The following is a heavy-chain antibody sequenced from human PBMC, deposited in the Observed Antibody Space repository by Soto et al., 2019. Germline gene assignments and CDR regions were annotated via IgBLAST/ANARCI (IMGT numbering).Heavy chain of an antibody. CDR1: GFTFTNHC. D-gene: IGHD2-2*01. CDR2: INPEGTKK. J-gene: IGHJ6*02. Sequence: HPGGSLRLSCATSGFTFTNHCMRWVRQAPEKGLEWVANINPEGTKKYYVDSVEGRFTISRDNAKTSLYLQMNSLRAEDTAVYYCARETYCTSINSYGDDYYDIDVWGHGTTVTVSS. V-gene: IGHV3-7*01. CDR3: ARETYCTSINSYGDDYYDIDV.